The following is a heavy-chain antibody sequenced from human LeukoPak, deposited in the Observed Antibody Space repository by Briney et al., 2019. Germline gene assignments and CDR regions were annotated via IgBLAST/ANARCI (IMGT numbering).Heavy chain of an antibody. V-gene: IGHV3-30*04. D-gene: IGHD4-17*01. CDR1: RLTFSTHA. CDR2: ISSDGGNN. J-gene: IGHJ4*02. CDR3: ARKPDYGDYGDY. Sequence: AKSLTLSSEASRLTFSTHAMHWVSHAHGNGLEWVAVISSDGGNNYSANSVKGRFTISRDNSKNTLYLQMNSLRGEDTAVYYCARKPDYGDYGDYWGQGTLVTVSS.